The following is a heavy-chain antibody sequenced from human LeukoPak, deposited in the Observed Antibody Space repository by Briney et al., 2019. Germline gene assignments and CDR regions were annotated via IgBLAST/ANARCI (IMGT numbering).Heavy chain of an antibody. CDR3: AGETVTTPMDV. CDR2: ISSSSSYI. V-gene: IGHV3-21*01. D-gene: IGHD4-17*01. Sequence: PGGSLRLSCAASGFTFSNYNMNWVRQAPGKGLEWVSSISSSSSYIYYADSVKGRFTISRDNAKNSLYQQMNSLRAEDTAVYYCAGETVTTPMDVWGQGTTVTVSS. CDR1: GFTFSNYN. J-gene: IGHJ6*02.